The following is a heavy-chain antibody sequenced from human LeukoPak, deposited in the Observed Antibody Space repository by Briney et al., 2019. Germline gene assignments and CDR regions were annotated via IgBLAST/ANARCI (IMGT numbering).Heavy chain of an antibody. V-gene: IGHV1-46*01. D-gene: IGHD3-22*01. CDR3: ARGFGVWYYDSSHVVYFDY. J-gene: IGHJ4*02. CDR1: GYTFTSYY. CDR2: INPSGGST. Sequence: ASVKVSCKASGYTFTSYYMHWVRQAPGQGLEWMGIINPSGGSTSYAQKFQGRVTMTRDTSTSTVYMELSSLRSEDTAVYYCARGFGVWYYDSSHVVYFDYWGQGTLVTVSS.